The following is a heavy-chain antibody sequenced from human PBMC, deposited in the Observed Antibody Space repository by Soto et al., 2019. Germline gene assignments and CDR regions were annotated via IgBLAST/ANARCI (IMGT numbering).Heavy chain of an antibody. CDR3: ARDSGRRNAYYYHYGMDV. CDR2: IYYSGST. V-gene: IGHV4-59*01. Sequence: SDTLSLTCTVSGGSISSYYWSWIRQRPGKGLEWIGYIYYSGSTNYNPSLKSRVTISVDTSKNQFSLKLSSVTAADTAVYYCARDSGRRNAYYYHYGMDVWGQGTTVTVSS. J-gene: IGHJ6*02. CDR1: GGSISSYY. D-gene: IGHD3-10*01.